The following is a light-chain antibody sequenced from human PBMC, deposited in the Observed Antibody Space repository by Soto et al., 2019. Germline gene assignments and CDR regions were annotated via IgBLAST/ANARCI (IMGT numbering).Light chain of an antibody. CDR3: GTWDSSLSAGV. Sequence: QSVLTQPPSVSAAPGQKVTISCSGSSSNIGNNYLSWYQQLPGTPPKRLIYENNKRPSGIPDRFSGSKSGTSATLGITGLQTGDEADYYCGTWDSSLSAGVFGEGTKLTVL. CDR1: SSNIGNNY. J-gene: IGLJ3*02. CDR2: ENN. V-gene: IGLV1-51*02.